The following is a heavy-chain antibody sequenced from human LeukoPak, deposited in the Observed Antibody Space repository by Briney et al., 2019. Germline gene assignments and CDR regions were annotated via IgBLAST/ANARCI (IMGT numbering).Heavy chain of an antibody. J-gene: IGHJ4*02. Sequence: VSSVTVSCKASGYTFTGYYMHWVRQAPGQGHEWMGWINPNSGGTNYAQKFQGRVTMTRDTSISTAYMELSRLRSDDTPGHYCSRVPYIAVSSSLGYWGQGTLVTVSS. V-gene: IGHV1-2*02. CDR1: GYTFTGYY. CDR3: SRVPYIAVSSSLGY. CDR2: INPNSGGT. D-gene: IGHD3-16*01.